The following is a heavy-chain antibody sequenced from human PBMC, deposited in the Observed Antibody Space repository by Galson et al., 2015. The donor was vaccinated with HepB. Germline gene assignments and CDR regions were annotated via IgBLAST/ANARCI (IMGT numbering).Heavy chain of an antibody. CDR1: GFTFSSYA. J-gene: IGHJ4*02. D-gene: IGHD3-9*01. V-gene: IGHV3-30*04. Sequence: SLRLSCAASGFTFSSYAMHWVRQAPGKGLEWVAVISYDGSNKYYADSVKGRFTISRDNSKNTLYLQMNSLRAEDTAVYYCARDTDWLFIPNFDYWGQGTLVTVSS. CDR3: ARDTDWLFIPNFDY. CDR2: ISYDGSNK.